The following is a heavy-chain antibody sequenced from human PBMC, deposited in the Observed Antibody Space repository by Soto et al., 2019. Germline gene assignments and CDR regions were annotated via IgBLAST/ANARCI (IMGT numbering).Heavy chain of an antibody. CDR2: IKQDGSEK. J-gene: IGHJ3*01. CDR1: GFTFSSYW. Sequence: GESLKISCAASGFTFSSYWMSWVRQAPGKGLEWVANIKQDGSEKYYVDSVKGRFTISRDNAKNSLYLQMNSLRAEDTAVYYCARDSNYDISGGPVWGQGTMVTVSS. D-gene: IGHD3-9*01. V-gene: IGHV3-7*01. CDR3: ARDSNYDISGGPV.